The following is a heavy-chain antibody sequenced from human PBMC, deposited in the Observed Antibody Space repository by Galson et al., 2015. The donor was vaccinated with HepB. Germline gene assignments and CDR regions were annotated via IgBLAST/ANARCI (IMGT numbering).Heavy chain of an antibody. D-gene: IGHD3-3*01. CDR3: AREFGSPDFWSGSYYYYMDV. CDR1: GFKFSDHY. Sequence: SLRLSCAASGFKFSDHYMSWIRQAPGKGLEWLSYISGSGNTIFYADAVKGRFTISRDNAENSMYLQMNSLRAEDTAVYYCAREFGSPDFWSGSYYYYMDVWGKGTSVTVSS. V-gene: IGHV3-11*01. J-gene: IGHJ6*03. CDR2: ISGSGNTI.